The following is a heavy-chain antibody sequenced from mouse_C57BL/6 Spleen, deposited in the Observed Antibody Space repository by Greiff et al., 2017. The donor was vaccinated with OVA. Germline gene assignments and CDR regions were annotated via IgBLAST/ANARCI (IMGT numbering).Heavy chain of an antibody. Sequence: VQLQQSGAELVRPGASVKLSCTASGFNIQDYYMHWVKQRPEQGLEWIGRIDPEDGDTEYAPKFQGKATMTADTSSNTAYLQLSSLTSEDSAVYYCTRGYYGSTLGFAYWGQGTILTVSA. V-gene: IGHV14-1*01. J-gene: IGHJ3*01. D-gene: IGHD1-1*01. CDR2: IDPEDGDT. CDR1: GFNIQDYY. CDR3: TRGYYGSTLGFAY.